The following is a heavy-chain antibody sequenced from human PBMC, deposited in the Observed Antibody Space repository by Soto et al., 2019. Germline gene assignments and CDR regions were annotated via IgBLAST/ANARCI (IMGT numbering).Heavy chain of an antibody. CDR2: ISWNSDNI. CDR1: GFTFDEYA. CDR3: AKDLGPAVAGEFDY. D-gene: IGHD6-19*01. Sequence: GGSLRLSCAASGFTFDEYAMHWVRQAPGKGLEWVSGISWNSDNIGYGDSVKGRFTISRDNAKNSLYLQMNSLRPEDTALYYCAKDLGPAVAGEFDYWGQGTLVTVSS. J-gene: IGHJ4*02. V-gene: IGHV3-9*01.